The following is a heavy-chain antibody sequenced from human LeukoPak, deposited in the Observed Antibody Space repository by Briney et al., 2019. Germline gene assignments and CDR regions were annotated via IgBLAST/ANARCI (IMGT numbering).Heavy chain of an antibody. CDR1: GGSISSYY. CDR3: AREHMITFGGVIAPTYNWFDP. Sequence: SEILSLTCTVSGGSISSYYWSWIRQPAGKGLEWIGRIYTSGSTNYNPSLKSRVTMSVDTSKNQFSLKLSSVTAADTAVYYCAREHMITFGGVIAPTYNWFDPWGQGTLVTVSS. J-gene: IGHJ5*02. D-gene: IGHD3-16*02. V-gene: IGHV4-4*07. CDR2: IYTSGST.